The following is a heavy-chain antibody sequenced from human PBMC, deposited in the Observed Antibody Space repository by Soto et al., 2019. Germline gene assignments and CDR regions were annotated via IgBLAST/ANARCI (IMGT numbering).Heavy chain of an antibody. CDR3: ARDGPYYYASRMDV. Sequence: EVQLVESGGGLVQPGGSRRLSCAASGIPVISNYITGVRQAPGKGLEWVSVLHSGGDTYYANSVKGRFTISRHDSTNTLFLQMNSLTPEDTAVYYCARDGPYYYASRMDVWGQGTTVTVSS. J-gene: IGHJ6*02. V-gene: IGHV3-53*04. CDR2: LHSGGDT. CDR1: GIPVISNY. D-gene: IGHD3-10*01.